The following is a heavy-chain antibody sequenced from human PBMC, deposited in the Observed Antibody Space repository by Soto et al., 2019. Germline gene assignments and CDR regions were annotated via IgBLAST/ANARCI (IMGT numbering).Heavy chain of an antibody. V-gene: IGHV3-33*01. Sequence: QVQLVESGGGVVQPGRSLRLSCAASGFTFSSYGMHWVRQAPGKGLEWVAVIWYDGSNKYYADSVKGRFTISRDNSKNTLSLQMNSLRDEDTDVYYCARGGGSYGEYVQDDIWGQGTMVTVSS. CDR1: GFTFSSYG. CDR3: ARGGGSYGEYVQDDI. CDR2: IWYDGSNK. D-gene: IGHD4-17*01. J-gene: IGHJ3*02.